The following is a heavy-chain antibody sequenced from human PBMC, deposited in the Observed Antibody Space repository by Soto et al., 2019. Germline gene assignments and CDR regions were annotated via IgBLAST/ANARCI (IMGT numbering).Heavy chain of an antibody. V-gene: IGHV3-30*03. CDR3: ARVGGLYSSGWYYFNY. CDR2: ISYDGSNK. J-gene: IGHJ4*02. D-gene: IGHD6-19*01. CDR1: WLTFSSYG. Sequence: GGSVRLSCAASWLTFSSYGMHSVRQAPGKGLEWVAVISYDGSNKYYADSVKGRFTISRDNSKNTLYLQMNSLRAEDTAVYYCARVGGLYSSGWYYFNYWGQGTLVNVSS.